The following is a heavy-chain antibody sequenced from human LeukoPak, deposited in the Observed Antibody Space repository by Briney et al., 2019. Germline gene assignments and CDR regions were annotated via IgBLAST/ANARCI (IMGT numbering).Heavy chain of an antibody. Sequence: ASVKVSCKASGGTFSSYAISWVRQAPGQGLEWMGGIIPIFGTANYAQKFQGRVTITTDESTSTAYMELSSLRSEDTAVYYCATHPQGYFDYWGQGTLVTASS. J-gene: IGHJ4*02. CDR2: IIPIFGTA. V-gene: IGHV1-69*05. CDR3: ATHPQGYFDY. CDR1: GGTFSSYA.